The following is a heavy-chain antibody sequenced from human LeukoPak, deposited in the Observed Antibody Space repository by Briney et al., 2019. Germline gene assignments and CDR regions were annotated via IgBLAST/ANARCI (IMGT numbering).Heavy chain of an antibody. D-gene: IGHD6-19*01. CDR3: ARDVRYASGWSTPES. V-gene: IGHV4-4*07. CDR1: GGSIISHY. Sequence: SETLSLTCTVSGGSIISHYWSWVRQPAGKGLEWIGRIYSSGSANYSPSLKSRVSMSIDTSNNYFPLNLTSVTAADTALYFCARDVRYASGWSTPESWGQGTLVTVSS. J-gene: IGHJ5*02. CDR2: IYSSGSA.